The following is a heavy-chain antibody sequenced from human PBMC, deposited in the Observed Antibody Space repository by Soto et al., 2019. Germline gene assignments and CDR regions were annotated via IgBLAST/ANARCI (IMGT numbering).Heavy chain of an antibody. V-gene: IGHV4-39*01. J-gene: IGHJ5*02. D-gene: IGHD3-22*01. CDR1: GGSFSSSTYY. CDR3: ARQPYDSTGYYYGA. Sequence: ASETLSLTCTVSGGSFSSSTYYWGWIRQPPGKGLEWIGSMYSGGNTYYNPSLKSRVTVSADTSKNHFSLKLTSVTAADTAMYYCARQPYDSTGYYYGAWGQGTLVTVSS. CDR2: MYSGGNT.